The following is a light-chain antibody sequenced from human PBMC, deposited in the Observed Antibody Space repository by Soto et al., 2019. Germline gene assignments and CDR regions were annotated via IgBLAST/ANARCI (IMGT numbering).Light chain of an antibody. CDR1: SSDIGSYHL. Sequence: SALPQPASVSVSPGESITISCTGTSSDIGSYHLVSWYQHQSGKAPKLIIYKVSQWPSGVSDRFSASKSGNTASLTISGLQAEDEADYYCCSYAGSNWGYVFGTGTKSPS. CDR2: KVS. J-gene: IGLJ1*01. CDR3: CSYAGSNWGYV. V-gene: IGLV2-23*02.